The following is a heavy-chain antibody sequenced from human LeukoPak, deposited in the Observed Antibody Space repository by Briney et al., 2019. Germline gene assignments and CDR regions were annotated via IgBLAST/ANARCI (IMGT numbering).Heavy chain of an antibody. CDR1: GFTFSIYG. CDR3: AKERDTAMVTIDY. J-gene: IGHJ4*02. V-gene: IGHV3-30*02. Sequence: GGSLRLSCAASGFTFSIYGMHWVRQAPGRGLEWVAFIRYDGSNKYYADSVKGRFTISRDNSKNTLYLQMNSLRAEDTAVYYCAKERDTAMVTIDYWGQGTLVTVSS. D-gene: IGHD5-18*01. CDR2: IRYDGSNK.